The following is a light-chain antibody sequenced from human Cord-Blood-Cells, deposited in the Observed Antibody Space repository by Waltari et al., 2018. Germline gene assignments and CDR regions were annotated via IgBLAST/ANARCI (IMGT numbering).Light chain of an antibody. J-gene: IGKJ5*01. Sequence: DIVLTQSPATLSLSPGDRATHSCRASQSVSSYLAWYQQKPGQAPRLLIYDASNRATGIPARFSGSGSGTDFTLTISSLEPEDFAVYYCQQRSNWITFGQGTRLEIK. CDR2: DAS. CDR1: QSVSSY. CDR3: QQRSNWIT. V-gene: IGKV3-11*01.